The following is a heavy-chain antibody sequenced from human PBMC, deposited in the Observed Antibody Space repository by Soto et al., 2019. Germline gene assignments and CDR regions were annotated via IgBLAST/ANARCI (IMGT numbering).Heavy chain of an antibody. CDR3: ARTQPYDTTGLDY. CDR2: INHSGST. Sequence: PSETLSLTCAVYGGSFSGYYWSWIRQPPGKGLEWIGEINHSGSTNYNPSLKSRVTISVDTSKNQFSLKLNSVTAADTAVYYCARTQPYDTTGLDYWGQGTLVTVSS. V-gene: IGHV4-34*01. CDR1: GGSFSGYY. J-gene: IGHJ4*02. D-gene: IGHD3-22*01.